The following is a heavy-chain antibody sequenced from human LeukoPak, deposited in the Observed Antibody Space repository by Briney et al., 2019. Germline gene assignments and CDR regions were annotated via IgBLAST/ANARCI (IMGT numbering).Heavy chain of an antibody. CDR1: GFSISTYS. Sequence: SETLSLTCTVSGFSISTYSWSWIRQPPGKGLEWVGYIYSNGGTGHNPSLKSRVTMSVDTSTNQLSLKLNSVTAADTAVYYCARAKRWENDAFDIWGQGTLVTVAS. CDR3: ARAKRWENDAFDI. D-gene: IGHD1-26*01. V-gene: IGHV4-59*01. J-gene: IGHJ3*02. CDR2: IYSNGGT.